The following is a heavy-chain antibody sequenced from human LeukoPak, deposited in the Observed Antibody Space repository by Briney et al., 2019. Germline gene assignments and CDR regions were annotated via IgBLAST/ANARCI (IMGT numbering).Heavy chain of an antibody. CDR1: AGSLSTYY. Sequence: SETLSLTCIISAGSLSTYYWGWLRQHPGKGPEWSGYISYTGTITYSPSLTRRVIISVDTSNNQFSLMLNYVTSADTAVYYCARVLQSTRSFWYFDLWGRGTLVAVSS. D-gene: IGHD5/OR15-5a*01. CDR3: ARVLQSTRSFWYFDL. V-gene: IGHV4-59*01. CDR2: ISYTGTI. J-gene: IGHJ2*01.